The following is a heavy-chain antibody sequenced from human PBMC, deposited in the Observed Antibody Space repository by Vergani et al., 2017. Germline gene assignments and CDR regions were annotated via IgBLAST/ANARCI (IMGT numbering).Heavy chain of an antibody. D-gene: IGHD5-24*01. CDR1: GGTFSSYA. CDR2: IIPIFGTA. Sequence: QVQLVQSGAEVKKPGSSVKVSCKASGGTFSSYAISWVRQAPGQGLEWMGGIIPIFGTANYAQKFQGRVTITADESTSTAYMELSSLRSEDTAVYYCARDSRDGYNPHYYYMDVWGKGTTVTVSS. J-gene: IGHJ6*03. V-gene: IGHV1-69*01. CDR3: ARDSRDGYNPHYYYMDV.